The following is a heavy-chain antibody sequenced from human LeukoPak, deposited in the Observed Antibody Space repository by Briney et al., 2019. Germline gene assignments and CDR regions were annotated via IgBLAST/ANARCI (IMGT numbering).Heavy chain of an antibody. CDR2: IYYSGST. Sequence: SETLSLTCTVSGGSISSYYWSWVRQPPGKGLEWIGYIYYSGSTNYNPSLKSRVTISVDTSKNQFSLKLSSVTAADTAVYYCARARYDSSGYRFDYWGQGTLVTVSS. J-gene: IGHJ4*02. CDR3: ARARYDSSGYRFDY. CDR1: GGSISSYY. V-gene: IGHV4-59*01. D-gene: IGHD3-22*01.